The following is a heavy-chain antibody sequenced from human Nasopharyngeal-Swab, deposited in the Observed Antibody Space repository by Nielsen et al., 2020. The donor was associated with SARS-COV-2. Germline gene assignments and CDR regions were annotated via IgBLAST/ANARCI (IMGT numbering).Heavy chain of an antibody. CDR3: AKHSPHSPPGDRVFDY. D-gene: IGHD7-27*01. Sequence: GVLKISCAASEFTFRTYAMSWVRQAPGKGLEWVSAIGGVGSPTFYADSVKGRFTISRDNSKNMLFLQMNSLTADDTAVYYCAKHSPHSPPGDRVFDYWGQGTLVTVSS. CDR2: IGGVGSPT. CDR1: EFTFRTYA. J-gene: IGHJ4*02. V-gene: IGHV3-23*01.